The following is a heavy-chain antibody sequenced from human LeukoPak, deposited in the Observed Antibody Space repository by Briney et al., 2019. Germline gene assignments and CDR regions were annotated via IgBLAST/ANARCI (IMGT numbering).Heavy chain of an antibody. J-gene: IGHJ5*02. V-gene: IGHV3-74*01. D-gene: IGHD3-3*01. CDR3: ARGVTIFGVVIKFYNWFDP. Sequence: GGSLRLSCAASGFTFSSYWMHWVRQAPGKGLVWVSRIKSDGSSTSYADSVKGRFTISRDNAKNTLYLQMNSLRAEDTAVYYCARGVTIFGVVIKFYNWFDPWGQGTLVTVSS. CDR1: GFTFSSYW. CDR2: IKSDGSST.